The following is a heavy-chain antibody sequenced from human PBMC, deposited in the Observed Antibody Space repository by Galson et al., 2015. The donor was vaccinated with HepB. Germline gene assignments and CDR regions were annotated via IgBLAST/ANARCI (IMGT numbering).Heavy chain of an antibody. J-gene: IGHJ5*02. CDR2: IYYSGST. D-gene: IGHD6-13*01. CDR1: GGSISSSSYY. V-gene: IGHV4-39*01. Sequence: SETLSLTCTVPGGSISSSSYYWGWIRQPPGKGLEWIGSIYYSGSTYYNPSLKSRVTISVDTSKNQFSLKLSSVTAADTAVYYCARHAYIAAAGTCWFDPWGQGTLVTVSS. CDR3: ARHAYIAAAGTCWFDP.